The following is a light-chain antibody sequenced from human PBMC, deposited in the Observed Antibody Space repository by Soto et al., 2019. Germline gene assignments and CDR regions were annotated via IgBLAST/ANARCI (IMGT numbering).Light chain of an antibody. CDR2: DAF. Sequence: EIVLTQSPATLTLSPWERATLSCRASQSVSSYLAWYQQKPGQAPRLLIYDAFNRATGIPARFSGSGSGTDFTLTISSLEPEDFAVYYCQQRSKGLTFGGGTKVDIK. CDR1: QSVSSY. CDR3: QQRSKGLT. J-gene: IGKJ4*01. V-gene: IGKV3-11*01.